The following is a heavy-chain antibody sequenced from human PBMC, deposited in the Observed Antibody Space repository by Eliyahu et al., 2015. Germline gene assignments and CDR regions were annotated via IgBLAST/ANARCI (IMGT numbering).Heavy chain of an antibody. CDR1: GFPVSSDF. V-gene: IGHV3-53*01. CDR3: GRGPQLSFPY. CDR2: IYVGDAX. D-gene: IGHD3-16*02. J-gene: IGHJ4*02. Sequence: EVQLVESGGGLIAPGGSLRLSCAVSGFPVSSDFLTWVRQAPGKGLXWGSVIYVGDAXXYADSVKGRFTISRDNSKNTLYLQMNSLRVEDTAVYYCGRGPQLSFPYWGQGTLVTVSS.